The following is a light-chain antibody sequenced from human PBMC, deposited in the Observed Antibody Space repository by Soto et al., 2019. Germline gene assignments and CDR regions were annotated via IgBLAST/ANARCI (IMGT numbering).Light chain of an antibody. CDR3: QQYGDYSNT. J-gene: IGKJ2*01. CDR1: QSINTW. Sequence: QMTHSPSTLSASVGDRVTFTCRASQSINTWLAWYQQKPGKAPKALIYDASSLESGVPSRLSGSGSGTEFTLTISSLQPDDFATYYCQQYGDYSNTFAQGTKVDIK. V-gene: IGKV1-5*01. CDR2: DAS.